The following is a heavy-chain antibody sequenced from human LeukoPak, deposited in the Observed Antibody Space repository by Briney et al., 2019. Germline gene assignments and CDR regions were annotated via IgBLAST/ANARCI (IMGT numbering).Heavy chain of an antibody. Sequence: PSETLSLACTVSGGSVSDYYWSWIRQSPGKGLEWIGYIYHTGSTSYNPSLKSRVTISVDTSKNQFSLKLSSVTAADTAVYYCARGAMAAAGSWFDPWGQGTLVTVSS. D-gene: IGHD6-13*01. CDR1: GGSVSDYY. V-gene: IGHV4-59*02. CDR2: IYHTGST. J-gene: IGHJ5*02. CDR3: ARGAMAAAGSWFDP.